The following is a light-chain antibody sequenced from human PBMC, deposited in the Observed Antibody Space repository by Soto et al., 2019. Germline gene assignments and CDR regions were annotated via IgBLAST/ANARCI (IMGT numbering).Light chain of an antibody. CDR1: QSISSH. Sequence: DIQMTQSPSSLSASVGDRVTITCRASQSISSHLNWYQQKPGKAPKLLMYAASSLQGGVPSRFSGSGSGTHFTLTITSLKPEDFATYYCQQSYTYPLSFGGGTKVDIK. CDR2: AAS. CDR3: QQSYTYPLS. J-gene: IGKJ4*01. V-gene: IGKV1-39*01.